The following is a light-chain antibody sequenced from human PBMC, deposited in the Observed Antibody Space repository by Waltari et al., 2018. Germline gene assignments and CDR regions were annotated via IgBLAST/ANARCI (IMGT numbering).Light chain of an antibody. CDR3: QENNHWPPVWT. CDR1: QSVSSN. J-gene: IGKJ1*01. CDR2: AAS. V-gene: IGKV3-15*01. Sequence: EIVLTQSPATLSVSPGERVTLSGRASQSVSSNLAWYQQKPGQAPRLISYAASNRATGIPARFSGSGSGTEFTLTISSLQSEDFAVYYCQENNHWPPVWTFGQGTNVEIK.